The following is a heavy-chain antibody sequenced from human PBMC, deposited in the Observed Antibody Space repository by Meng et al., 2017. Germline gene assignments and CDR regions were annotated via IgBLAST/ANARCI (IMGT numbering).Heavy chain of an antibody. CDR2: ILYDGSNK. CDR1: GITLSCYG. CDR3: ARSVTTMVRGVIIF. D-gene: IGHD3-10*01. Sequence: VRWVDDGGGWGKRGRSLGRSFQASGITLSCYGMHWVRQAPAKGMELVAVILYDGSNKYYADSVKGRFTISRDNSKNTLYLQMNSLRAEDAAVYYCARSVTTMVRGVIIFWGQGTLVTVSS. J-gene: IGHJ1*01. V-gene: IGHV3-33*01.